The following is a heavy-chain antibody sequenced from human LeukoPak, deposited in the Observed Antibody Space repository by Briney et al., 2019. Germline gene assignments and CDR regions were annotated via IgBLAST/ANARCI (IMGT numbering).Heavy chain of an antibody. D-gene: IGHD2-21*01. CDR1: GFTFGSYA. J-gene: IGHJ5*02. CDR3: AKDQAIFDP. CDR2: IRASGISI. Sequence: GGSLRLSCAASGFTFGSYAMTWVRQAPGKGLEWVSTIRASGISIYYAGAVYYADSVKGRFSVSRDNSKEELFLQMNSLRAEDTAVYYCAKDQAIFDPWGQGTLVTVSS. V-gene: IGHV3-23*01.